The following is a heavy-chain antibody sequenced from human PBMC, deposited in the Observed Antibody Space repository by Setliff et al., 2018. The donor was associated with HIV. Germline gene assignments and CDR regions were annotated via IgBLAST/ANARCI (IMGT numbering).Heavy chain of an antibody. CDR3: ARISVYTGIDY. CDR1: GYSISSGYY. CDR2: IHHSGST. V-gene: IGHV4-38-2*01. J-gene: IGHJ4*02. Sequence: ETLSLTCAVSGYSISSGYYWGWIRQPPGKGLELIGSIHHSGSTYYNPSLKSRVTISVDTSKNQFALKLSSVTAAETAVYYCARISVYTGIDYWGRGTLVTVSS. D-gene: IGHD1-26*01.